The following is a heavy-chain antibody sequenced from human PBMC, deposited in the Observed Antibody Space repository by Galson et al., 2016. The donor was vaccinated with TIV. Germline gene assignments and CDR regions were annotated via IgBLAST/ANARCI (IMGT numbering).Heavy chain of an antibody. CDR3: ATVAWFPGLSLDS. Sequence: SVKVSCKVSGDSLTDLVIHWVRQAPGKGLEWVGGFDPEAGRTIYAQKFHGRVTVTEGTATDTAYMELNNLRSDDTAVYYCATVAWFPGLSLDSWGQGTLVIVSS. CDR2: FDPEAGRT. J-gene: IGHJ4*02. D-gene: IGHD3-22*01. V-gene: IGHV1-24*01. CDR1: GDSLTDLV.